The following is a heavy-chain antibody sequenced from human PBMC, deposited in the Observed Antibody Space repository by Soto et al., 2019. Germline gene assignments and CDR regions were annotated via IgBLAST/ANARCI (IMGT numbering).Heavy chain of an antibody. V-gene: IGHV3-74*01. J-gene: IGHJ5*02. Sequence: QAGGSLRLSCAASGFTFSSYWMHWVRQAPGKGLVWVSRINSDGSSTSYADSVKGRFTISRDNAKNTLYLQMNSLRAEDTAVYYCARARDGYIAPGYWFDPWGQGTLVTVSS. D-gene: IGHD5-12*01. CDR2: INSDGSST. CDR3: ARARDGYIAPGYWFDP. CDR1: GFTFSSYW.